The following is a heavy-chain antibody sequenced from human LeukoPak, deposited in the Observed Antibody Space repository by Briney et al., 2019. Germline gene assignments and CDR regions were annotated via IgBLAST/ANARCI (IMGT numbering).Heavy chain of an antibody. Sequence: SETLSLTCAVYGGSFSGYYWSWIRQPPGKGLEWIGEINHSGSTNYNPSLKSRVTISVDTSKNQFSLKLSSVTAADTAVYYCARGSIAVAGKPPSYYYYGMDVWGQGTTVTVPS. V-gene: IGHV4-34*01. D-gene: IGHD6-19*01. CDR3: ARGSIAVAGKPPSYYYYGMDV. CDR2: INHSGST. J-gene: IGHJ6*02. CDR1: GGSFSGYY.